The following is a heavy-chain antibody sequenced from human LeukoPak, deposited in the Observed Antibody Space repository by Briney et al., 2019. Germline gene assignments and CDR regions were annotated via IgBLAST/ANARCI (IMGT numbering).Heavy chain of an antibody. D-gene: IGHD6-19*01. CDR2: ISSSSSYI. CDR3: ARNEHSSGWYPPPY. V-gene: IGHV3-21*04. J-gene: IGHJ4*02. Sequence: GGSLRLSCAASGFTFSSYSMNWVRQAPGKGLEWVSSISSSSSYIYHADSVKGRFTISRDNSKNTLYLQMNSLRAEDTAVYYCARNEHSSGWYPPPYWGQGTLVTVSS. CDR1: GFTFSSYS.